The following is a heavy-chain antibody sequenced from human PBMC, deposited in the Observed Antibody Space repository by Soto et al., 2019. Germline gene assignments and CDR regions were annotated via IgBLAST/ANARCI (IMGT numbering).Heavy chain of an antibody. Sequence: QVQLQESGPGLVKPSQTLSLTCTVSGCSISSGGYYCSWIRQHPGKGLEWIGYIYYSGSTYYNPSLKRRVTISVDTSKNQFSLKLSSVTAADTSVYYCARDTRAADGGLFGYWGQGTLVTVSS. D-gene: IGHD1-26*01. CDR2: IYYSGST. J-gene: IGHJ4*02. CDR1: GCSISSGGYY. CDR3: ARDTRAADGGLFGY. V-gene: IGHV4-31*03.